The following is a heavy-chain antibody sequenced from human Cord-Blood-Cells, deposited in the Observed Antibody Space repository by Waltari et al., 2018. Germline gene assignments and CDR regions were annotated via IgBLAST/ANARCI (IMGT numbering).Heavy chain of an antibody. Sequence: QVQLQESGPGLVKPSETLSLTCAVSGYSISSGYYWGWIRQPPGKGLEWIGSIYHSGSTYNNPSLKSRVTISVDTSKNQFTLKLSSVTAADTAVYYCARSPPEMTTVGATPWNPPPPGGYGMDVWGQGTTVTVSS. CDR2: IYHSGST. CDR1: GYSISSGYY. D-gene: IGHD1-26*01. J-gene: IGHJ6*02. V-gene: IGHV4-38-2*01. CDR3: ARSPPEMTTVGATPWNPPPPGGYGMDV.